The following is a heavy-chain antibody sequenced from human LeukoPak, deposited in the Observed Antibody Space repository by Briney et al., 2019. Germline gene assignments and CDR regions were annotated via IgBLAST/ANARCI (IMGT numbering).Heavy chain of an antibody. D-gene: IGHD6-19*01. J-gene: IGHJ5*02. V-gene: IGHV3-30*04. Sequence: PGGSLRLSCAASGFSFSSYSMHWVRQAPGKGLEWVAVISYDGSNKYYADSVKGRLTISRDNSKNTLYLQVNSLRVEDTAVYYCARDRGGGWYSEERGGWFDPWGQGTLVTVSS. CDR1: GFSFSSYS. CDR3: ARDRGGGWYSEERGGWFDP. CDR2: ISYDGSNK.